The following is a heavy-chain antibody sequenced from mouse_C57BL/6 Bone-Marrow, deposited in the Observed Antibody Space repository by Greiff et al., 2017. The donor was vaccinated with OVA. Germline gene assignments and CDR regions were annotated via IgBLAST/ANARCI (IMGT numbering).Heavy chain of an antibody. Sequence: QVQLQQPGAELVKPGASVKLSCKASGYTFTSYWMHWVKQRPGQGLEWIGMIHPNSGSTNYNEKFKSKATLTVDKSSSTAYMQLSSLTSEDSAVYYCARSLLLRPYAMDYWGQGTSVTVSS. CDR3: ARSLLLRPYAMDY. V-gene: IGHV1-64*01. CDR2: IHPNSGST. D-gene: IGHD1-1*01. J-gene: IGHJ4*01. CDR1: GYTFTSYW.